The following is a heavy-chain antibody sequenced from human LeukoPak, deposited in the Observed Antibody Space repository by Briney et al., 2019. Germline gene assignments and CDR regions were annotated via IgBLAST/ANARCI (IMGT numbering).Heavy chain of an antibody. CDR1: GGSISSSSYY. CDR3: ARHRYYYDSSGYHFDY. J-gene: IGHJ4*02. CDR2: IYYSGST. D-gene: IGHD3-22*01. V-gene: IGHV4-39*01. Sequence: SETLSLTCTVSGGSISSSSYYWGWIRQPPGKGLEWIGSIYYSGSTYYNPSLKSRVTISVDTSKNQFSLKLSSVTAADTAVYYCARHRYYYDSSGYHFDYWGQGTLVTVAS.